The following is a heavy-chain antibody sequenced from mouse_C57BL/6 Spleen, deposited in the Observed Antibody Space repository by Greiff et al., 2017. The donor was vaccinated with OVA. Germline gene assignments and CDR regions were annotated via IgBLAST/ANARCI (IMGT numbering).Heavy chain of an antibody. CDR3: VRDPPTNGLFAY. Sequence: EVQRVESGGGLVQPKGSLKLSCAASGFTFNTYAMHWVRQAPGKGLEWVARIRSKSSNYATYYADSVKDRFTISRDDSQSMLYLQMNNLKTEDTAMYYCVRDPPTNGLFAYWGQGTLVTVSA. V-gene: IGHV10-3*01. CDR2: IRSKSSNYAT. D-gene: IGHD1-1*01. CDR1: GFTFNTYA. J-gene: IGHJ3*01.